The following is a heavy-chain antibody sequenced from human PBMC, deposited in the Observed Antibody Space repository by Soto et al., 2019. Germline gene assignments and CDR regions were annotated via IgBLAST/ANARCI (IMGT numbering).Heavy chain of an antibody. CDR3: AKDRDRVAAAGD. CDR1: GFTFSNHA. Sequence: GGSLRLSCAASGFTFSNHAMNWVRQAPGKGLEWVSVISGSGDNTYYADSVKGRFTISRDNSKNTLYLQMNSLRAEDTAVYYCAKDRDRVAAAGDWGQGTLVTVSS. D-gene: IGHD6-13*01. J-gene: IGHJ4*02. V-gene: IGHV3-23*01. CDR2: ISGSGDNT.